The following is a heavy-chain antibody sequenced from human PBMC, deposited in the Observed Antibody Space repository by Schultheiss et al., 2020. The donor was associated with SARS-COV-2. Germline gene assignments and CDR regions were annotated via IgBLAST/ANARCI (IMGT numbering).Heavy chain of an antibody. CDR3: ARDGPVGATEMDAFDI. D-gene: IGHD1-26*01. V-gene: IGHV4-59*01. CDR2: IYYSGST. Sequence: SETLSLTCTVSGGSISSYYWSWIRQPPGKGLEWIGYIYYSGSTNYNPSLKSRVTISVDTSKNQFSLKLSSVTAADTAVYYCARDGPVGATEMDAFDIWGQGTMVTVSS. J-gene: IGHJ3*02. CDR1: GGSISSYY.